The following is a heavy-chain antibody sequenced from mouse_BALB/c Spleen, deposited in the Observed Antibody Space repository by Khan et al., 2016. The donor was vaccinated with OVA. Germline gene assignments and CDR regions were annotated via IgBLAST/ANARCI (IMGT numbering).Heavy chain of an antibody. J-gene: IGHJ3*01. V-gene: IGHV5-9-1*01. CDR3: ANGNYGWFAY. CDR1: GFTFSSFV. D-gene: IGHD2-1*01. Sequence: EVELVESGGVLVEPGGSLKLSCAASGFTFSSFVMSWVRQTPEKRLEWVATISSAATYTYYPDRVKGRFTISRDNAKNTLDLQMNSLRSDDTAIYYCANGNYGWFAYWGQGTLVTVST. CDR2: ISSAATYT.